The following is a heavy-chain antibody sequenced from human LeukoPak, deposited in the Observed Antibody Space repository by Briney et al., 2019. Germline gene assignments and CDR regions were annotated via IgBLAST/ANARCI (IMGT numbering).Heavy chain of an antibody. CDR2: ISYDGSNK. CDR3: ARSQHSGYYDSSGYYYFDY. D-gene: IGHD3-22*01. V-gene: IGHV3-30-3*01. J-gene: IGHJ4*02. CDR1: GFTFSSYA. Sequence: PGGSLRLSCAASGFTFSSYAMRWVRQAPGKGLEWVAVISYDGSNKYYADSVKGRFTISRDNSKNTLYLQMNSLRAEDTAVYYCARSQHSGYYDSSGYYYFDYWGQGTLVTVSS.